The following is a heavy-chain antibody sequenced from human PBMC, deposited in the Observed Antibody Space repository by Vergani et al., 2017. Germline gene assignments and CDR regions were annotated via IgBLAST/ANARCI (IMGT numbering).Heavy chain of an antibody. J-gene: IGHJ3*02. Sequence: QLQLHKSGPGLVKPSETLSLNCTLSGGSISSSSHFWGWLRQTPGKGLEWIGSIYYSGSTYYNPSLKSRVSISVDTSKNQFSLKLSSVTAADSAVYYCARETRNRGEAVAGTRDAFDIWGQGTMVTVSS. CDR3: ARETRNRGEAVAGTRDAFDI. CDR2: IYYSGST. V-gene: IGHV4-39*02. D-gene: IGHD6-19*01. CDR1: GGSISSSSHF.